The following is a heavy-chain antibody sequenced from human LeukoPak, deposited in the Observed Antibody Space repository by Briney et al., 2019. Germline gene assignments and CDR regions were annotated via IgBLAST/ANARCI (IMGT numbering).Heavy chain of an antibody. CDR2: VSNGGST. J-gene: IGHJ3*02. D-gene: IGHD1-1*01. V-gene: IGHV4-59*01. CDR1: GGTISSYY. Sequence: SETLSLTCSVSGGTISSYYWSWIRQPPGEGLEWIGYVSNGGSTSYNPSLKSRVTISVDTSKNQLSLKLSSVTAADTAVYHCVRLQPNTGEWAFDIWGQGIMVSVSS. CDR3: VRLQPNTGEWAFDI.